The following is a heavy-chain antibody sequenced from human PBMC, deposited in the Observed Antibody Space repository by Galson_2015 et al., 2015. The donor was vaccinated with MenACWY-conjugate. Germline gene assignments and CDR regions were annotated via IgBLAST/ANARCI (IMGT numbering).Heavy chain of an antibody. CDR1: GFTFSSYG. CDR2: IRYDGSNK. D-gene: IGHD3-9*01. Sequence: SLRLSCAASGFTFSSYGMHWVRQAPGKGLEWVAFIRYDGSNKYYADSVKGRFTISRDNSKNTLYLQMNSLRAEDTAVYYCAKDHYDILTGYYIGSDAFDIWGQGTMVTVSS. V-gene: IGHV3-30*02. J-gene: IGHJ3*02. CDR3: AKDHYDILTGYYIGSDAFDI.